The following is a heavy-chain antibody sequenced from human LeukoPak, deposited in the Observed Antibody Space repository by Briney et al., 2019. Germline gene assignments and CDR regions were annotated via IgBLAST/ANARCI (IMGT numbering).Heavy chain of an antibody. D-gene: IGHD4-17*01. Sequence: GGSLRLSCAASGFTFSNYWMHWVRQAPGKGLVWVSRIKSDGSDTSYAGSVKGRFTVSRDNAKNTLYLQMNSLRVEDTAVYYCARDLTYGSNWFDPWGQGTLVTVSS. V-gene: IGHV3-74*01. CDR2: IKSDGSDT. CDR1: GFTFSNYW. J-gene: IGHJ5*02. CDR3: ARDLTYGSNWFDP.